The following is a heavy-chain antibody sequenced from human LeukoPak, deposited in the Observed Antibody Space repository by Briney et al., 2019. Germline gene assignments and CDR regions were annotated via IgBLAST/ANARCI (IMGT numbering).Heavy chain of an antibody. CDR1: GFTFTNYA. V-gene: IGHV3-30-3*01. D-gene: IGHD4-17*01. Sequence: GGSLRLSCAASGFTFTNYALHWVRQAPGKGLEWVAVISSDGNTKYYGDSVKGRFTISRDNSKNTLFLQMNTLRPEDTAVYYCASNPTSTTVTYWGQGTLVTVSS. CDR3: ASNPTSTTVTY. J-gene: IGHJ4*02. CDR2: ISSDGNTK.